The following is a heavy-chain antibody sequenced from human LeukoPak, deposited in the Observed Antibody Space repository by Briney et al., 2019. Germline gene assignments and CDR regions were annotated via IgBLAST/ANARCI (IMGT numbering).Heavy chain of an antibody. D-gene: IGHD5-24*01. CDR1: GFTFSSYA. V-gene: IGHV3-30-3*01. CDR2: ISYDGSNK. Sequence: PGRSLRLSCAASGFTFSSYAMHWVRQAPGKGLEWVAVISYDGSNKYYADSVKGRFTISRDNSKNTLYLQMNSLRAEDTAVYYCARDLRRGGYNPDYWGQGTLVTVSS. J-gene: IGHJ4*02. CDR3: ARDLRRGGYNPDY.